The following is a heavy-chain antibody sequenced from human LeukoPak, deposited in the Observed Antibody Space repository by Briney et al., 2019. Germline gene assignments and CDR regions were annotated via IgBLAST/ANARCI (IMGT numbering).Heavy chain of an antibody. V-gene: IGHV1-8*01. D-gene: IGHD4-17*01. J-gene: IGHJ4*02. CDR2: MNPKSGFT. Sequence: ALVKVSCKASGYTFTSYDINWVRQATGQGLEWVGWMNPKSGFTGSAQKFQGRVTMTRDTAISTAYMELSSLRSEDTAVYYCARTDGDLDYWGQGTVITVSS. CDR3: ARTDGDLDY. CDR1: GYTFTSYD.